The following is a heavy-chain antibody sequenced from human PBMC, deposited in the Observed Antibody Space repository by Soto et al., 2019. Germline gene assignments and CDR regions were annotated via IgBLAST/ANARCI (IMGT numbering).Heavy chain of an antibody. CDR2: IYHSGSP. V-gene: IGHV4-59*01. CDR3: AREDFGSCSSTTCLNWFDP. CDR1: GASITSYY. Sequence: QVLLQESGPGLVKPSETLSLTCSVSGASITSYYWSWIRQPPGKGLEWIGYIYHSGSPSYNPSLTSRVTISVDTSKNKLSLRLVSVTAADTALYCCAREDFGSCSSTTCLNWFDPWGQGTLVTVSS. D-gene: IGHD2-2*01. J-gene: IGHJ5*02.